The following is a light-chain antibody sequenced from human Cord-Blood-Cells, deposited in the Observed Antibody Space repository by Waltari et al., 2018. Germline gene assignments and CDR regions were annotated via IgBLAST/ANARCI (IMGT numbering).Light chain of an antibody. J-gene: IGKJ2*01. CDR1: QSVSSY. CDR3: QQHSNWYT. CDR2: DAS. V-gene: IGKV3-11*01. Sequence: EIVLTQSPATLSLSPGERATLSCRASQSVSSYLAWYQQKPGQAPRLLIYDASNRATGIPARFSGSGSGTDLTLTISSLEPEDFAVYYCQQHSNWYTFGQGTKLEIK.